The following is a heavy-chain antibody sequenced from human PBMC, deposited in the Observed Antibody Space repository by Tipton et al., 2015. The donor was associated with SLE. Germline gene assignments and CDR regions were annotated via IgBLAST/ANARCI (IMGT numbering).Heavy chain of an antibody. V-gene: IGHV4-39*07. D-gene: IGHD1-1*01. J-gene: IGHJ4*02. Sequence: GLVKPSETLSLTCTVSGGSISSSSYYWGWIRQPPGKGLEWIGSIYYSGSTYYNPSLKSRVTISVDTSKNQFSLKLSSVTAADTAVYYCARQGTGTFYYWGQGTLVTVSS. CDR1: GGSISSSSYY. CDR2: IYYSGST. CDR3: ARQGTGTFYY.